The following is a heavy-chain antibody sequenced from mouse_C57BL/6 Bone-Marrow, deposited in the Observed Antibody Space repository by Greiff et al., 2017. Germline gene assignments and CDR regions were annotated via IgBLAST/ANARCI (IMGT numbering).Heavy chain of an antibody. CDR1: GYAFSTYW. Sequence: QVQLQQSGAELVKPGASVKISCKVSGYAFSTYWMNWVKQRPGKGLEWIGQFYPGDGDTNYNGKFKGKATLTADKSSSTAYMQLSSLTSEDSAVYFCARPHYSGSSLDYWGQGTTLTVSS. D-gene: IGHD1-1*01. CDR3: ARPHYSGSSLDY. J-gene: IGHJ2*01. CDR2: FYPGDGDT. V-gene: IGHV1-80*01.